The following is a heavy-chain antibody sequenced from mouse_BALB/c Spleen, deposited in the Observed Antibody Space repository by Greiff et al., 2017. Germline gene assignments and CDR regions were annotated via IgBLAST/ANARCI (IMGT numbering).Heavy chain of an antibody. Sequence: EVKLMESGGGLVQPGGSLRLSCATSGFTFTDYYMSWVRQPPGKALEWLGFIRNKANGYTTEYSASVKGRFTISRDNSQSILYLQMNTLRAEDSATYYCARGLDYWGQGTTLTVSS. CDR1: GFTFTDYY. J-gene: IGHJ2*01. CDR3: ARGLDY. CDR2: IRNKANGYTT. V-gene: IGHV7-3*02.